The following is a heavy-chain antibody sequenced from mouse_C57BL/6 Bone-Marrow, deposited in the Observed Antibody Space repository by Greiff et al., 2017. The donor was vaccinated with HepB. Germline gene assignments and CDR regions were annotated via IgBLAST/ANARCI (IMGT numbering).Heavy chain of an antibody. CDR1: GFSLTSYA. CDR3: ARKWDYYGSSEGYAMDY. CDR2: IWTGGGT. D-gene: IGHD1-1*01. J-gene: IGHJ4*01. Sequence: VKLQQSGPGLVAPSQSLSITCTVSGFSLTSYAISWVRQPPGKGLEWLGVIWTGGGTNYNSALKSRLSISKDNSKSQVFLKMNSLQTDDTARYYCARKWDYYGSSEGYAMDYWGQGTSVTVSS. V-gene: IGHV2-9-1*01.